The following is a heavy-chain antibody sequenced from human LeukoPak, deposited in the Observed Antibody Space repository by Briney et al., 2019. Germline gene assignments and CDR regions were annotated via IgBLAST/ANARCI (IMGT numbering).Heavy chain of an antibody. CDR3: ARDRWQNFDY. CDR1: GGSISSSSYY. Sequence: PSETLSLTCTVSGGSISSSSYYWGWIRQPPGKGLEWIGSIYYSGSTYYNPSLKSRVTISVDTSKNQFSLKLSSVTAADTAVYYCARDRWQNFDYWGQGTLVTVSS. J-gene: IGHJ4*02. V-gene: IGHV4-39*07. CDR2: IYYSGST. D-gene: IGHD5-24*01.